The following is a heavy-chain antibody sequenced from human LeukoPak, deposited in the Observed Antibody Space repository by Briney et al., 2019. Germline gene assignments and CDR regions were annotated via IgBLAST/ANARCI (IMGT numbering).Heavy chain of an antibody. Sequence: PSETLSLTCIVSGASISSGNYYWTWIRQPAGKGLEWIGRLHTTGGTNYNPSFKSRLSISGDTSKNQFSLQLSSVTAADTAVYYCARYRYSGYDDAFDVWGQGTMVTVSS. CDR1: GASISSGNYY. CDR3: ARYRYSGYDDAFDV. D-gene: IGHD5-12*01. J-gene: IGHJ3*01. V-gene: IGHV4-61*02. CDR2: LHTTGGT.